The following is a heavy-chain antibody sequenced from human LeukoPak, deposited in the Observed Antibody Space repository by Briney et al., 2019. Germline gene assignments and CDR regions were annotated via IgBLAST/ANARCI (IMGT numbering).Heavy chain of an antibody. CDR2: IIPILGIA. CDR3: ARGYRYSNLDY. V-gene: IGHV1-69*04. Sequence: GASVKVSCKASGGTFSSYAISWVRQAPGQGLEWMGRIIPILGIANYAQKFQGRVTITADKSTSTAYMELRSLRSDDTAVYYCARGYRYSNLDYWGQGTLVTVSS. J-gene: IGHJ4*02. D-gene: IGHD4-11*01. CDR1: GGTFSSYA.